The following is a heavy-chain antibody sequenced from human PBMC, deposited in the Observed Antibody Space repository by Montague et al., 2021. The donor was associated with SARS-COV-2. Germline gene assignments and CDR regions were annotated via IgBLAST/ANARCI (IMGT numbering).Heavy chain of an antibody. V-gene: IGHV4-34*01. CDR1: GGSFSSYY. D-gene: IGHD3-10*01. CDR3: ARSGRSVWGVTVSAELDY. CDR2: INQSGRT. J-gene: IGHJ4*02. Sequence: SETLSLTCAVYGGSFSSYYWSWIRQPPEKGLEWIGEINQSGRTNNNPSLKSRVITSVDTSKNQFSLKLSSVTAADTAVYYCARSGRSVWGVTVSAELDYWGQGILVIVSS.